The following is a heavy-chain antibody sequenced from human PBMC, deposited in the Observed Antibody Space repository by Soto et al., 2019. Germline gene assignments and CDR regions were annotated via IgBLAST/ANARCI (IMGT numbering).Heavy chain of an antibody. Sequence: SVKGYCKGFGYTFSNYYMHWVRQKPGQGLEWMGIINPNGGSTTYAQKFQGRVTLTRDTSTNTVNMELSSLRSEDTAVYYCAREKWLVRRNDPFDIWGQGTMVTV. CDR3: AREKWLVRRNDPFDI. CDR1: GYTFSNYY. CDR2: INPNGGST. J-gene: IGHJ3*02. D-gene: IGHD6-19*01. V-gene: IGHV1-46*01.